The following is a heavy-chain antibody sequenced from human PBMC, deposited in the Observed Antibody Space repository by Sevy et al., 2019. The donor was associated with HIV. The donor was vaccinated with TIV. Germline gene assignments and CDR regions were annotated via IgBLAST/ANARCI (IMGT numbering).Heavy chain of an antibody. D-gene: IGHD2-15*01. CDR1: GFTFDDYA. CDR2: ISWNSGSI. J-gene: IGHJ5*02. CDR3: AKDMGGGPRGWFDP. Sequence: SLRLSCAASGFTFDDYAMHWVRQAPGKGLEWVSGISWNSGSIGYADSVKGRFTISRDNAKNSLYLQMNSLRAEDTALYYCAKDMGGGPRGWFDPWGQGTLVTVSS. V-gene: IGHV3-9*01.